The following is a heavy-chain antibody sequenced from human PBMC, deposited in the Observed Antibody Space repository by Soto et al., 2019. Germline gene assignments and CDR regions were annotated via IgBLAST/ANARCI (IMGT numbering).Heavy chain of an antibody. CDR3: ARDGTEYSGSYDY. D-gene: IGHD1-26*01. J-gene: IGHJ4*02. CDR1: GFIFSSFG. CDR2: ISSSSSYI. V-gene: IGHV3-21*01. Sequence: GGSLGLSCAASGFIFSSFGVHWVRQAPGKGLEWVSSISSSSSYIYYADSVKGRFTISRDNAKNSLYLQMNSLRAEDTAVYYCARDGTEYSGSYDYWCQGPLVTVSS.